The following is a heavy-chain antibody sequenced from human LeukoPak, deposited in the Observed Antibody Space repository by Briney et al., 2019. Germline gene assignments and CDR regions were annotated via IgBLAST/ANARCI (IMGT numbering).Heavy chain of an antibody. Sequence: GGSLRLSCSAFGFTFSISAMHWVRQAPGKGLQYVSVISGNGVTTSYADSVKGRFTISRDNSKNTVYLQMSSLRAEDTAVYYCVAAGRDGYNIYFHHWGQGTLVTVSS. CDR2: ISGNGVTT. D-gene: IGHD5-24*01. CDR1: GFTFSISA. CDR3: VAAGRDGYNIYFHH. V-gene: IGHV3-64D*06. J-gene: IGHJ1*01.